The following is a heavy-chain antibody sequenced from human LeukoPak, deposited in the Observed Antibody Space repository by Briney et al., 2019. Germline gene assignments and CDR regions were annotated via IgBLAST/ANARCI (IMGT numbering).Heavy chain of an antibody. CDR3: ARESLLLWFGERPAGHTTYSWFDP. CDR2: IYTSGGT. D-gene: IGHD3-10*01. V-gene: IGHV4-4*07. Sequence: SGTLSLTCAVSGGSFSSYYWSWSRQAAGKGLECISRIYTSGGTNYNPSLKSRVNMSVDTSTNHSSLKLSSVTAADTAVYYCARESLLLWFGERPAGHTTYSWFDPWGQGTLVTVSS. CDR1: GGSFSSYY. J-gene: IGHJ5*02.